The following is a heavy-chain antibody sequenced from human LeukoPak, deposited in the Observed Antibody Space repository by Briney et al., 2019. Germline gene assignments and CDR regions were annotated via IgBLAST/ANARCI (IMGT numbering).Heavy chain of an antibody. Sequence: SETLSLTCIVSGGSISGSHYYWAWIRQSPGKGLEWIGMINYSGNTYYNPSLWSRATISVDTSTNQFSLNLNSATAADTAVYYCARGYDYWGQGTLVTVSS. J-gene: IGHJ4*02. CDR1: GGSISGSHYY. V-gene: IGHV4-39*01. CDR3: ARGYDY. CDR2: INYSGNT. D-gene: IGHD6-13*01.